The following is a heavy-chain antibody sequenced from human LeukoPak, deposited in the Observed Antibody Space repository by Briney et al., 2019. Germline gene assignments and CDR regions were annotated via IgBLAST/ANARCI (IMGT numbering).Heavy chain of an antibody. CDR1: GGSFSNYD. CDR3: ARQGTRYCSSTSCRTLRY. V-gene: IGHV4-34*01. Sequence: PSETLSLTCGVYGGSFSNYDWNWIRQPPGKGLEWIGEINHSGSTNYNPSLKSRVAISVDTSKNQFSLKLSSVTAADTAVYYCARQGTRYCSSTSCRTLRYWGQGTLVTVSS. CDR2: INHSGST. D-gene: IGHD2-2*01. J-gene: IGHJ4*02.